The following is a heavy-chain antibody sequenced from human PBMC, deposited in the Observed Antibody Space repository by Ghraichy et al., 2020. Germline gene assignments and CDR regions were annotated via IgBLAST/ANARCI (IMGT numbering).Heavy chain of an antibody. CDR1: GFTFSSYA. CDR3: ARGIAVAGPRAYYYYGMDV. J-gene: IGHJ6*02. CDR2: ISYDGSNK. V-gene: IGHV3-30*04. D-gene: IGHD6-19*01. Sequence: LTCAASGFTFSSYAMHWVRQAPGKGLEWVAVISYDGSNKYYADSVKGRFTISRDNSKNTLYLQMNSLRAEDTAVYYCARGIAVAGPRAYYYYGMDVWGQGTTVTVSS.